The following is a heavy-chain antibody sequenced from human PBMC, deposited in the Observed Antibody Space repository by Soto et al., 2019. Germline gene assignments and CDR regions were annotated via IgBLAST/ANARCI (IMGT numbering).Heavy chain of an antibody. CDR3: ARVGGRYYDSQAYGMDV. D-gene: IGHD3-22*01. Sequence: GGSLRLSCAASGFTFSSYCMHGVRQAPGKGLEWVAVIWYDGSNKYYADSVKGRFTISRDNSKNTLYLQMNSLRAEDTAVYYCARVGGRYYDSQAYGMDVWGQETTVTVSS. V-gene: IGHV3-33*01. CDR2: IWYDGSNK. CDR1: GFTFSSYC. J-gene: IGHJ6*02.